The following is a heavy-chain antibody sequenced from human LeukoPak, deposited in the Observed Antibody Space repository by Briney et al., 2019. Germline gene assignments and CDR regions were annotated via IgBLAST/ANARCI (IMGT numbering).Heavy chain of an antibody. D-gene: IGHD3-10*01. Sequence: PGGSLRLSCAASGFTFSSYAMSWVRQAPSKGLEWVSAISISGDKKYYADSVKGRFTISRDKSKNTLYLQMNSLKAEDTAVYYCAKRGTGYYYGSGSLDVHHPLDYWGQGTLVTVSS. CDR1: GFTFSSYA. CDR3: AKRGTGYYYGSGSLDVHHPLDY. V-gene: IGHV3-23*01. J-gene: IGHJ4*02. CDR2: ISISGDKK.